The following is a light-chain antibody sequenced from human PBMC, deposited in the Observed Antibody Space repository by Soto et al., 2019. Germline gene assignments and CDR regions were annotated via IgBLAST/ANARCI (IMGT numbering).Light chain of an antibody. V-gene: IGLV2-8*01. CDR2: EVS. Sequence: QSALTQPPSASGSPVLSVTISCTGTSTDVGGYNYISWYQHHPGKGPKLIIYEVSERPSGVPDRFSGSKSGNTASLTVSGLQAEDEADYYCSSYAGSNNRGVFGSGTKVTVL. CDR3: SSYAGSNNRGV. J-gene: IGLJ1*01. CDR1: STDVGGYNY.